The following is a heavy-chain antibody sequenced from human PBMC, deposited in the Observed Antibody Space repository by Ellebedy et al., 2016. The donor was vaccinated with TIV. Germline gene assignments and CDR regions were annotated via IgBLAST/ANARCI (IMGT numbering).Heavy chain of an antibody. V-gene: IGHV6-1*01. Sequence: SQTLSLTCVISGDSVSSNNSAWNWIRQSPSRGLEWLGRTCYRSKWYSDSAKFLKSRITINPDTSNNRVSLQLNSVTPDYTGVYYCATDPAVAFQGYHYFYGLDVWGQGTPVTVSS. J-gene: IGHJ6*02. D-gene: IGHD5-12*01. CDR1: GDSVSSNNSA. CDR2: TCYRSKWYS. CDR3: ATDPAVAFQGYHYFYGLDV.